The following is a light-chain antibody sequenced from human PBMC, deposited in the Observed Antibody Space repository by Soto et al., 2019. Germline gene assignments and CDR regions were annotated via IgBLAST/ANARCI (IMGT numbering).Light chain of an antibody. CDR1: SSDVGTYKY. CDR3: CSFAGNYIYV. Sequence: QSALTQPPSASGSPGQSVTISCTGTSSDVGTYKYVSWYLQHPGKAPKVMIYDVSKRPSGVPDRFSGSKSGNTASLTISGLQSEDEADYYCCSFAGNYIYVFGTGTKVTVL. J-gene: IGLJ1*01. CDR2: DVS. V-gene: IGLV2-11*01.